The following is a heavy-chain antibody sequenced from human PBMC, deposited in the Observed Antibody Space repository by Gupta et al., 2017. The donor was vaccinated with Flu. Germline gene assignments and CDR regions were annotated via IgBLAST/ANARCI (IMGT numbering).Heavy chain of an antibody. Sequence: EVQLVESGGGLVQPGGSLSLSCAASGFPFSRSWMAWVRQAPGKGLEWVANINEDGSTKNYLDSVKGRFTISRDNARNSLYLQMNSLRAEDTAVYYCARDMAYTTFDYWGQGTLVTVSS. D-gene: IGHD1-1*01. V-gene: IGHV3-7*01. CDR3: ARDMAYTTFDY. CDR2: INEDGSTK. CDR1: GFPFSRSW. J-gene: IGHJ4*02.